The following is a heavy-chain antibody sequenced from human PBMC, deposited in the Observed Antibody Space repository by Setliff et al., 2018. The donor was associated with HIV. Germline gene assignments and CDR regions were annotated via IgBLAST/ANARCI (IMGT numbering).Heavy chain of an antibody. CDR1: GFTLSQYD. CDR2: MGLLGDT. V-gene: IGHV3-13*01. D-gene: IGHD2-15*01. Sequence: GGSLRLSCEASGFTLSQYDMNWVRQAPGKGLEWVSAMGLLGDTYYADSVKGRFTISREDAKNSLYLQMNSLRAGDTAVYYCAREIQNCGGNHYYCYMDVWGKGTTVTVSS. J-gene: IGHJ6*03. CDR3: AREIQNCGGNHYYCYMDV.